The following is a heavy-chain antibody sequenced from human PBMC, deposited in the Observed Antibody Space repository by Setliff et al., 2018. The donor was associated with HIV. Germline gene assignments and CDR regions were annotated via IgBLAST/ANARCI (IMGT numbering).Heavy chain of an antibody. J-gene: IGHJ4*02. CDR3: AAFFVTPMTTQDF. V-gene: IGHV4-34*01. D-gene: IGHD4-4*01. CDR2: IHHTGYI. Sequence: SETLSLTCAVYGGPSTDHYWNWIRQSPGMGLEWIAEIHHTGYINYNPSLRIRVSVSRDMSSNQFSLRLSSVTAADAAVYYCAAFFVTPMTTQDFWGQGTLVTVSS. CDR1: GGPSTDHY.